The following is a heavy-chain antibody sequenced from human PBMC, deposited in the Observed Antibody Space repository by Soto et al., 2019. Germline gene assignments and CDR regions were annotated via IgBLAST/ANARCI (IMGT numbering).Heavy chain of an antibody. J-gene: IGHJ6*03. CDR3: ARRARPDFYYMDV. V-gene: IGHV3-64*01. Sequence: EGQLVESGGGLAQPGGSLRLSCAASGFTRSGYAMDWVRQAPGKGLEYVSGISTNGVGTYYANSVQGRFTISRDNSKNTVYLQMGSLRPEDMAVYYCARRARPDFYYMDVWGKGTTVTVSS. CDR2: ISTNGVGT. D-gene: IGHD6-6*01. CDR1: GFTRSGYA.